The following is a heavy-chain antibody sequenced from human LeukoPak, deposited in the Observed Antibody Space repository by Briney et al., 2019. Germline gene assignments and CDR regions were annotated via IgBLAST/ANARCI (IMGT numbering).Heavy chain of an antibody. CDR2: IYYGGSP. Sequence: SETLSLTCTVSGGYISSYYWSWIRQPPGKGLEWIGYIYYGGSPKYNPSLKSRVTISLDTSKSQFSLNLTSVTAADTAMYYCARGGRYMSASWYRSVYYYMDVWGKGTTVTVSS. CDR3: ARGGRYMSASWYRSVYYYMDV. CDR1: GGYISSYY. V-gene: IGHV4-59*01. J-gene: IGHJ6*03. D-gene: IGHD6-13*01.